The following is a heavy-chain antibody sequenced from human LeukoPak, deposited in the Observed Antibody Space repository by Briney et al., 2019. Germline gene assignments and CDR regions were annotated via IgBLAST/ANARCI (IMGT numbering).Heavy chain of an antibody. J-gene: IGHJ5*02. CDR2: INTSGST. V-gene: IGHV4-4*07. CDR1: GGSISSYY. Sequence: PSETLSLTCTVSGGSISSYYWTWIRQSAGKGLEWIGRINTSGSTNYNPSLRRRVTISVNTSKNQFSLNLTSVTAADTAVYSCAREGGDPRWLDPWGQGTLVTVSS. D-gene: IGHD6-25*01. CDR3: AREGGDPRWLDP.